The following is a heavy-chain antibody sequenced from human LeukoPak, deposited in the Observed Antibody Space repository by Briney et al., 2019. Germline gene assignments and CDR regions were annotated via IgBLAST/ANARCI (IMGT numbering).Heavy chain of an antibody. V-gene: IGHV4-31*03. CDR1: GGSISSGGYY. CDR2: IYYSGST. CDR3: ARVGPRASIPSGITMINWWYFDI. J-gene: IGHJ4*02. D-gene: IGHD2-8*02. Sequence: PSETLSLTCTVSGGSISSGGYYWSWLRQHPGKGLEWIGYIYYSGSTYYNPSLKSRVTISVDTSKNQFSLKLSSVTAADTAVYYCARVGPRASIPSGITMINWWYFDIWGPGTLVTVSS.